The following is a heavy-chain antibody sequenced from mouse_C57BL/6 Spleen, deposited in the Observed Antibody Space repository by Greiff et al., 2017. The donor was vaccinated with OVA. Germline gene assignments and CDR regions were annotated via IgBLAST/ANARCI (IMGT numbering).Heavy chain of an antibody. V-gene: IGHV14-4*01. Sequence: VQLQQSGAELVRPGASVKLSCTASGFNIKDDYMHWVKQRPEQGLEWIGWIDPENGDTEYASKFQGKATITADTSSNTAYLQPSSLTSEDTAVYYCTTGYYGSSSYYFDYWGQGTTLTVSS. CDR3: TTGYYGSSSYYFDY. J-gene: IGHJ2*01. CDR1: GFNIKDDY. D-gene: IGHD1-1*01. CDR2: IDPENGDT.